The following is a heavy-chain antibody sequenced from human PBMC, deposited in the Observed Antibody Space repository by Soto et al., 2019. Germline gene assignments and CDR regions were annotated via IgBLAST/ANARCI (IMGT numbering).Heavy chain of an antibody. CDR3: ARGDSTDCSDGVCSFFYNHDMDV. CDR2: INPKRGGT. V-gene: IGHV1-2*04. J-gene: IGHJ6*02. CDR1: GYSFTDYH. D-gene: IGHD2-8*01. Sequence: ASVKVSCKASGYSFTDYHIHWVRQAPGKGLEGLGRINPKRGGTSTAQRFQGWVTMTTDTSISTASMELTRLTSDDTAIYYCARGDSTDCSDGVCSFFYNHDMDVWGQGTTVTVSS.